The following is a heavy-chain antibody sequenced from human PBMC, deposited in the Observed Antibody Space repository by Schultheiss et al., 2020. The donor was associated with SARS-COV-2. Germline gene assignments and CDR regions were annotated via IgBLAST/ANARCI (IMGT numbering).Heavy chain of an antibody. CDR2: ISSSSSYI. J-gene: IGHJ4*02. V-gene: IGHV3-21*04. CDR3: ARVRGGGDFDY. Sequence: GGSLRLSCAASGFTFSSYSMIWVRQAPGKGLEWVSSISSSSSYIYYADSVKGRFTISRDNAKNTLCLQMNSLRAEDTAVYYCARVRGGGDFDYWGQGTLVTVSS. CDR1: GFTFSSYS. D-gene: IGHD2-15*01.